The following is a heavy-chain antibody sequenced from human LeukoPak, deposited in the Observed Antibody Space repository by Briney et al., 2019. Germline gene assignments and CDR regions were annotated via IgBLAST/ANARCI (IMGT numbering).Heavy chain of an antibody. V-gene: IGHV1-69*13. J-gene: IGHJ6*03. D-gene: IGHD3-10*01. CDR1: GDTFSSYA. Sequence: SVKVSCKASGDTFSSYAISWVRQAPGQGLEWMGGIIPIFGTANYAQKFQGRVTITADESTSTAYMELSSLRSEDTAVYYCASPSSGSYVFPYMDVWGKGTTVTVSS. CDR3: ASPSSGSYVFPYMDV. CDR2: IIPIFGTA.